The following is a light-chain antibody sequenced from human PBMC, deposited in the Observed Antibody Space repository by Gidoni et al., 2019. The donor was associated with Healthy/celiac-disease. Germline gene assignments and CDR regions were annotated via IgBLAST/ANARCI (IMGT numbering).Light chain of an antibody. CDR3: SSYTSSSTRV. CDR2: DVS. V-gene: IGLV2-14*01. J-gene: IGLJ3*02. Sequence: QSALTQPASVSGSPGQSITISCTGTSSDVGGYNYVSWYQQPPGKAPKLMIYDVSNRPSGVSKRFSCSKSGNTASLTISGLQAEDEADYYCSSYTSSSTRVFGGGTKLTVL. CDR1: SSDVGGYNY.